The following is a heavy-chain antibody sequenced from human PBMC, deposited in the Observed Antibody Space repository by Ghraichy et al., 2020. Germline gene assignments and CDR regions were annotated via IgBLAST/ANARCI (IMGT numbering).Heavy chain of an antibody. CDR3: AKDNSGSSWFDY. J-gene: IGHJ4*02. D-gene: IGHD6-13*01. CDR1: GFTFSNYA. Sequence: ALRLSCAASGFTFSNYAMHWVRQAPGKGLEWVAVISYDASNKYYADSVKGRFTISRDNSKNTLYLQMNSLRAEDTAVYYCAKDNSGSSWFDYWGQGTLVTVSS. CDR2: ISYDASNK. V-gene: IGHV3-30*18.